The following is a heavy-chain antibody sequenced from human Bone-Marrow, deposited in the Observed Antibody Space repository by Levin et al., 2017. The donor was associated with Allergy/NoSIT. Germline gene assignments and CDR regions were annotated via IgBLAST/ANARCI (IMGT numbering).Heavy chain of an antibody. V-gene: IGHV3-21*01. Sequence: AGGSLRLSCAASGFTFSSYSLNWVRQAPGKGLEWLSSISRSGSSIHYADSVKGRFTIARDNANNSVFLQMNNGRAEDTAVYYCARYDSGGFYNDHWGQGTLVTVSS. J-gene: IGHJ4*02. D-gene: IGHD2-15*01. CDR2: ISRSGSSI. CDR3: ARYDSGGFYNDH. CDR1: GFTFSSYS.